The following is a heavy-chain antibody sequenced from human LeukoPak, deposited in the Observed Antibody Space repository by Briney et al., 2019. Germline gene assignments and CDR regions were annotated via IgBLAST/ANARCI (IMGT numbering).Heavy chain of an antibody. Sequence: PAGGSLRLSCAASGFTFSSYAMSWVRQAPGKGLEWVSAISGSGGSTYYADSVKGRFTISRDNSKNTLYLQMNSLRAEDTAVYYCAGGSSSWYLLRWGQGTLVTVSS. CDR3: AGGSSSWYLLR. D-gene: IGHD6-13*01. J-gene: IGHJ4*02. CDR1: GFTFSSYA. CDR2: ISGSGGST. V-gene: IGHV3-23*01.